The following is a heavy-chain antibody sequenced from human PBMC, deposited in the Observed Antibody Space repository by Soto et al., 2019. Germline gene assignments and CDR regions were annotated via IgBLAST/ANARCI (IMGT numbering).Heavy chain of an antibody. CDR2: IIPIFGST. Sequence: QVQLVQSGAEVKKPGSSVKVSCKASGGTFSSYAISWVRQAPGQGLEWMGGIIPIFGSTNYAQKFQGRVTMTADESTSTAYMELSSLRSEDTAVYSCARGGLRFLDCAMDVWGQGTTVTVSS. D-gene: IGHD3-3*01. V-gene: IGHV1-69*12. CDR3: ARGGLRFLDCAMDV. J-gene: IGHJ6*02. CDR1: GGTFSSYA.